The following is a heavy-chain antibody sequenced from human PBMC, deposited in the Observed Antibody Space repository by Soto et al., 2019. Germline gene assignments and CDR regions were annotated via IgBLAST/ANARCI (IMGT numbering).Heavy chain of an antibody. Sequence: PSETLSLTCSVSDDSINSDKYYWGWIRQPPGKGLEWIGSIYYRGNAYYNPSLQTRVTISLDKSKSQFSLKLNSVTAADSAVYFFAGREGLPTISYYFDFWGRGALVTVSS. CDR1: DDSINSDKYY. CDR3: AGREGLPTISYYFDF. J-gene: IGHJ4*02. CDR2: IYYRGNA. V-gene: IGHV4-39*01. D-gene: IGHD2-21*02.